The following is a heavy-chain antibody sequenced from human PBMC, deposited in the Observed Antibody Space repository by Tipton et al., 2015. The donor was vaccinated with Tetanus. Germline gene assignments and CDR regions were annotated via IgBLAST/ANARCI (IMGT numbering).Heavy chain of an antibody. V-gene: IGHV3-23*01. J-gene: IGHJ4*02. CDR1: GFTFSSYA. D-gene: IGHD3-10*01. Sequence: YLRLSCVASGFTFSSYAMSWVRQAPGEGLEWVSTISGGGDGTYFADSVKGRFSISRDDSRNTLYLQMSSLRAEDTAVYYCAREAGVFDYWGQGTLVTVSS. CDR2: ISGGGDGT. CDR3: AREAGVFDY.